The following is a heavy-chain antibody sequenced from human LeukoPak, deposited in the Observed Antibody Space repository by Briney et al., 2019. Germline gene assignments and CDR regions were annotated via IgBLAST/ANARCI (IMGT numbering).Heavy chain of an antibody. D-gene: IGHD5-12*01. CDR1: GFTVSSNY. Sequence: PGGSLRLSCAASGFTVSSNYMSWVRQAPGKGLEWVSVIYSGGSTYYADSVKGRFTISRDNSKNTLYLQMNSLRAEDTAVYYCARASVVAVMNIWGQGTMVTVSS. J-gene: IGHJ3*02. CDR3: ARASVVAVMNI. CDR2: IYSGGST. V-gene: IGHV3-53*01.